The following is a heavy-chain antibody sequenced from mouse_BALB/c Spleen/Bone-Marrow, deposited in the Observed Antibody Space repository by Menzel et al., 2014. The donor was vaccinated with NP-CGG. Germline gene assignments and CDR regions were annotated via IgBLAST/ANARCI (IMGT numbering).Heavy chain of an antibody. D-gene: IGHD2-12*01. V-gene: IGHV2-2*02. Sequence: QVQLKESGPGLVQPSQSLSITCTVSGFSLTSYGVHWVRQSPGKGLEWLGVIWGGGSTDYNAPFMSRLNISKDNSKSQVFFKMNSLQANDTAIYYCARNPIRRNAMDYWGQGTSVTVSS. J-gene: IGHJ4*01. CDR1: GFSLTSYG. CDR3: ARNPIRRNAMDY. CDR2: IWGGGST.